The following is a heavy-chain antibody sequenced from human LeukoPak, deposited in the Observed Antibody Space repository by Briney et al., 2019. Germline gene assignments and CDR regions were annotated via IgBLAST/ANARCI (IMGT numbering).Heavy chain of an antibody. J-gene: IGHJ4*02. D-gene: IGHD2-8*01. V-gene: IGHV4-59*01. Sequence: SETLSLTCSVSGGSISGFYWNWFRQVPGEGLEWIGYFRYGGNTKYNPSLKSRVTISLGPSRAQISLRLSSVTAADTAIYYCATSSHPYCSDAVCPTDFWGQGTLVTVSS. CDR1: GGSISGFY. CDR2: FRYGGNT. CDR3: ATSSHPYCSDAVCPTDF.